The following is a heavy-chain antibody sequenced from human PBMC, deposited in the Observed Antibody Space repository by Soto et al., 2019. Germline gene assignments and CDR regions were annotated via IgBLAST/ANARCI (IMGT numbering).Heavy chain of an antibody. J-gene: IGHJ5*02. V-gene: IGHV1-8*01. CDR1: GYTFTSYD. CDR2: MNPNSGNT. Sequence: QVQLVQSGAEVKKPGASVKVSCKASGYTFTSYDINWVRQATGQGLEWMGWMNPNSGNTGYAQKFQGRVTMTRNTSISTAYMELSSLRSEDTAVYYCARGGLSSWDGDGNWFDPWGQGTLVTVSS. CDR3: ARGGLSSWDGDGNWFDP. D-gene: IGHD4-17*01.